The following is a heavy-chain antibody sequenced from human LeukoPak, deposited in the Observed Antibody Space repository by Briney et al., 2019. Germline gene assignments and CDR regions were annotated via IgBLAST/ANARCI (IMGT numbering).Heavy chain of an antibody. V-gene: IGHV1-18*01. CDR2: ISAYNGNT. CDR3: ARDSSAMVMDY. J-gene: IGHJ4*02. D-gene: IGHD5-18*01. CDR1: GYTFTSYG. Sequence: ASVKVSCKASGYTFTSYGISWVRQAPGQGLEWMGWISAYNGNTNYAQKPQRRVTTTTDTTTRTAYIELRSLKSDYTAVYYCARDSSAMVMDYWGQATLVTVSS.